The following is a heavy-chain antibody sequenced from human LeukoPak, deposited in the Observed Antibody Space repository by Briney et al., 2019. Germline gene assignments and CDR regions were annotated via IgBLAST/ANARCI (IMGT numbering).Heavy chain of an antibody. CDR1: GGFFSGYY. CDR3: ARGRGYSYGLRVFDY. J-gene: IGHJ4*02. CDR2: INHSGSS. Sequence: PSETLSLTCAVYGGFFSGYYWSWIRQPPRKGLEWIGEINHSGSSNYNPSLKSRVTISVDTSKNQFSLKLSSVTAADTAVYYCARGRGYSYGLRVFDYWGQGTLVTVSS. D-gene: IGHD5-18*01. V-gene: IGHV4-34*01.